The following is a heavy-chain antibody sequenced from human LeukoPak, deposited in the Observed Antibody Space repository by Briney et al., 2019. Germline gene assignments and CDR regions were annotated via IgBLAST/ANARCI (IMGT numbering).Heavy chain of an antibody. CDR3: AREIPPTSAAFDI. CDR2: INPNSGGT. V-gene: IGHV1-2*02. Sequence: GASVKVSCKASGYTFTCYYMHWGRQAPGQGLEGRGWINPNSGGTNYAQKFQGRVTMTRDTSISTAYMELSRLRSDDTAVYYCAREIPPTSAAFDIWGQGTMVTVSS. J-gene: IGHJ3*02. CDR1: GYTFTCYY.